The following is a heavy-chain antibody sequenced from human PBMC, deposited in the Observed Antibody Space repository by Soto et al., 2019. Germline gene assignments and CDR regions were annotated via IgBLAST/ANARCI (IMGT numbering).Heavy chain of an antibody. CDR3: AREGYNFGPFDY. D-gene: IGHD5-18*01. CDR2: ISYSGTT. J-gene: IGHJ4*02. CDR1: GGSISSSNYY. V-gene: IGHV4-61*01. Sequence: SETLSLTCTVSGGSISSSNYYWGWIRPPPGKGLEWIASISYSGTTNYNPSLKSRVTISIDTSKNQFSLKFNSVTAADTAVYYCAREGYNFGPFDYWGQGALVTVSS.